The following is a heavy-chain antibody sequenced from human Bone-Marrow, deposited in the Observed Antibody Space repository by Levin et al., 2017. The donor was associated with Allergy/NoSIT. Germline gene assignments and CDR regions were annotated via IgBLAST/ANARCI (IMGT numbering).Heavy chain of an antibody. CDR2: ISGYNAKT. J-gene: IGHJ4*02. Sequence: VASVKVSCKASGYSFSTYGITWVRQAPGQGLEWVGWISGYNAKTNYAQEFQDRVSMTTDTSTSTAYMELRSLRSDDTAVYFCARGARSETGGSYPFHYWGQGTLVTVSS. V-gene: IGHV1-18*01. CDR3: ARGARSETGGSYPFHY. CDR1: GYSFSTYG. D-gene: IGHD1-26*01.